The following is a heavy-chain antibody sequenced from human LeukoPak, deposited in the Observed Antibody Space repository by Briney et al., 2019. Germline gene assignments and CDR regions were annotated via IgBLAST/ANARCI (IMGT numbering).Heavy chain of an antibody. D-gene: IGHD3-10*01. V-gene: IGHV1-8*01. CDR2: MNPNSGNT. Sequence: ASVKVSCKASGYTFTSYDINWVRQATGQGLEWMGWMNPNSGNTGYAQKLQGRVTMTTDTSTSTAYMELRSLRSDDTAVYYCARDPMVRGVPYYFDYWGQGALVTVSS. CDR3: ARDPMVRGVPYYFDY. CDR1: GYTFTSYD. J-gene: IGHJ4*02.